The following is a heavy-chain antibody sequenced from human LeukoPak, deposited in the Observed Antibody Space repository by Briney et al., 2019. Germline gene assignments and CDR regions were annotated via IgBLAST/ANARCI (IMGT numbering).Heavy chain of an antibody. Sequence: SETLSLTCTVSGASISSYYWSWIRRPPGKGLKWVGYIYYSGSTNYNPSLKSRVTISVDTSKNQFSLKLSSVTAADTAVYYCARGKTYYDFWSGYYTPFLDYWGQGTLVTVSS. CDR2: IYYSGST. CDR1: GASISSYY. CDR3: ARGKTYYDFWSGYYTPFLDY. V-gene: IGHV4-59*01. D-gene: IGHD3-3*01. J-gene: IGHJ4*02.